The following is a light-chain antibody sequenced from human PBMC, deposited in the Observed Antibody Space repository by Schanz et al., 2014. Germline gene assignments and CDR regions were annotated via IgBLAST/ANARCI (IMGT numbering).Light chain of an antibody. Sequence: QSALTQPASVSGSPGQSITISCTGTSSDVGRYNYVSWYQQHPGKAPKLMIYDVSNRPSGVSNRFSGSKSGNTASLTISGLQPEDEADYYCCSYAGSSTVFGGGTKLTVL. J-gene: IGLJ2*01. V-gene: IGLV2-23*02. CDR3: CSYAGSSTV. CDR1: SSDVGRYNY. CDR2: DVS.